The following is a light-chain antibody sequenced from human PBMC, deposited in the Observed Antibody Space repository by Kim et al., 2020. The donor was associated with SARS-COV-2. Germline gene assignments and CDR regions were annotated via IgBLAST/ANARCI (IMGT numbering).Light chain of an antibody. Sequence: VSPGQPASITCSGDKLGYKYACWYQQQPGQSPVLVIYQDSKRPSGIPERFSGSNSGNTATLTISGTQAMDEADYYCQAWDSSTAVFGGGTQLTVL. CDR3: QAWDSSTAV. J-gene: IGLJ2*01. V-gene: IGLV3-1*01. CDR2: QDS. CDR1: KLGYKY.